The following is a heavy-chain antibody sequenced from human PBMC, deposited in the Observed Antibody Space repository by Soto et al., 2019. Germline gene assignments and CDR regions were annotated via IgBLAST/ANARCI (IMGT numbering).Heavy chain of an antibody. CDR3: AKGRVVGAKRPDAFDI. CDR1: GFTFSSYA. CDR2: ISGSGGST. V-gene: IGHV3-23*01. D-gene: IGHD1-26*01. J-gene: IGHJ3*02. Sequence: VQLLESGGGLVQPGGSLRLSCAASGFTFSSYAMSWVRQAPGKGLEWVSAISGSGGSTYYADSVKGRFTISRDNSKNTLYLQMNSLRAEDTAVYYCAKGRVVGAKRPDAFDIWGQGTMVTVSS.